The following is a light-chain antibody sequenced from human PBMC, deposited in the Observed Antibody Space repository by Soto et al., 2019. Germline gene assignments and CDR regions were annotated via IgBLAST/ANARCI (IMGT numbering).Light chain of an antibody. CDR3: QTWGTGFQF. Sequence: QPVLTQSPSASASLGASVKLTCTLSSGHRSYAIAWHQQQPGKGPRYLMDLNNDGSHTKGDGIPDRFSGSSSGADRLLIISSLQSEDEADYYCQTWGTGFQFFGGGTKLTVL. V-gene: IGLV4-69*01. CDR1: SGHRSYA. J-gene: IGLJ2*01. CDR2: LNNDGSH.